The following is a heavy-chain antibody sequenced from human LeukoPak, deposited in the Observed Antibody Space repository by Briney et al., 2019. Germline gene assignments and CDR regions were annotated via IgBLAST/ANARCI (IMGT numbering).Heavy chain of an antibody. V-gene: IGHV3-30-3*01. CDR3: ARDLNPSRITIFGVVPYY. J-gene: IGHJ4*02. D-gene: IGHD3-3*01. Sequence: PGRSLRLSCAASGFTFSSYAMHWVRQAPGKGLEWVAVISYDGSNKYYADSVKGRFTISRDNSKNTLYLQMNSLRAEDTAVYYCARDLNPSRITIFGVVPYYWGQGTLVTVSS. CDR1: GFTFSSYA. CDR2: ISYDGSNK.